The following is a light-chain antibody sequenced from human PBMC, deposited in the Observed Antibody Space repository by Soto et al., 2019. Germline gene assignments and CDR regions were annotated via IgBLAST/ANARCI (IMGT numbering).Light chain of an antibody. Sequence: EIVMTQSPATLSVSPGERATLSCRASQSVSSNLAWYQQKPGQAPRLLIYGASTRATGIPARFSGSGSGTEFTLTISSLQSEDFAVYYCQQYNNGGLTFGPGTKVDIK. V-gene: IGKV3-15*01. CDR3: QQYNNGGLT. J-gene: IGKJ3*01. CDR1: QSVSSN. CDR2: GAS.